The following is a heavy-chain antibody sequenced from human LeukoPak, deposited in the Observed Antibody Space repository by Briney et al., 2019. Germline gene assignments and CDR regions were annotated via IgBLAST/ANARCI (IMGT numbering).Heavy chain of an antibody. V-gene: IGHV4-30-4*08. J-gene: IGHJ4*02. CDR1: GDSISSHNYY. CDR2: IFYSEST. Sequence: PSETLSLTCTVSGDSISSHNYYWSWLRQPPGKGLQWIGFIFYSESTYYSSSLKSRLIISIDTSKNQFSLRLSSVTAADTAMYYCARWERYYSESGVKGGHFDSWGQGTLVTVSS. D-gene: IGHD3-22*01. CDR3: ARWERYYSESGVKGGHFDS.